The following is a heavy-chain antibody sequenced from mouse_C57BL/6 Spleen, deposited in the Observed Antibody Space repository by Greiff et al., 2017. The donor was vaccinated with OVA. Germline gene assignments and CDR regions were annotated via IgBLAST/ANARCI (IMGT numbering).Heavy chain of an antibody. V-gene: IGHV1-64*01. J-gene: IGHJ2*01. CDR3: ARSYGNYVGFDY. CDR1: GYTFTSYW. D-gene: IGHD2-1*01. CDR2: IHPTSGST. Sequence: VQLQQPGAELVKPGASVKLSCKASGYTFTSYWMHWVKQRPGQGLEWIGMIHPTSGSTNYNEKFKSKATLTVDKSSSTAYMQLSSLTSEDSAVYYCARSYGNYVGFDYWGQGTTLTVSS.